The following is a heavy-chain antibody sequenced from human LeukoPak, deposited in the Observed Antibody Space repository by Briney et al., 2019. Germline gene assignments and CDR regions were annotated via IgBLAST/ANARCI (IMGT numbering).Heavy chain of an antibody. Sequence: GGSLRLSCAASGFTFSSYSMNWVRQAPGKGLEWVSGVSPPGGGTYYADSVKGRFTISRDDSRNTLSLQMNSLRVEDTAVYYCARDLAWGAFDYWGQGILVAVSS. CDR3: ARDLAWGAFDY. V-gene: IGHV3-23*01. D-gene: IGHD7-27*01. J-gene: IGHJ4*02. CDR1: GFTFSSYS. CDR2: VSPPGGGT.